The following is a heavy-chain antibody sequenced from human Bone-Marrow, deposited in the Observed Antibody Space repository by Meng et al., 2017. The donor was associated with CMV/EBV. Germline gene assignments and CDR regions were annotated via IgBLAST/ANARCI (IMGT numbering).Heavy chain of an antibody. CDR2: ISGSGGST. CDR1: GFTFSSYA. D-gene: IGHD5-24*01. CDR3: AKVIGYNYDAFDI. J-gene: IGHJ3*02. Sequence: AASGFTFSSYAMSWVRQAPGKGLEWVSAISGSGGSTYYADSVKGRFTISRDNSKNMLYLQMNSLRAEDTAVYYCAKVIGYNYDAFDIWGQGTMVTVSS. V-gene: IGHV3-23*01.